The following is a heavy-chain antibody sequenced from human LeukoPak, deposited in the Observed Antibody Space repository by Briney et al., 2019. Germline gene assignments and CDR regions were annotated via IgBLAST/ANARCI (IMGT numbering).Heavy chain of an antibody. V-gene: IGHV3-9*01. CDR3: AKDLLTYSSGWDY. CDR2: ISWNSGSI. Sequence: PGRSLRLSCAASGFTFDDYAMHWVRQAPGKGLEWVSGISWNSGSIGYADSVKGRFTISRDNAKNSLYLQMNSLRAEDTALYYCAKDLLTYSSGWDYWGQGTLVTVSS. J-gene: IGHJ4*02. D-gene: IGHD6-19*01. CDR1: GFTFDDYA.